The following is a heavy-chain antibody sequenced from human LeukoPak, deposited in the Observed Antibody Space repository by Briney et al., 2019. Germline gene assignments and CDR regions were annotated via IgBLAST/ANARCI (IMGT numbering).Heavy chain of an antibody. Sequence: GGSLRLSCAAPGFTFSSYWMSWVRQAPGKGLEWVANIKQDGSEKYYVDSVKGRFTISRDNAKNSLYLQMNSLRAEDTAVYYCARDTEAVWGSYLTPAFDYWGQGTLVTVSS. CDR2: IKQDGSEK. CDR1: GFTFSSYW. J-gene: IGHJ4*02. V-gene: IGHV3-7*01. D-gene: IGHD3-16*02. CDR3: ARDTEAVWGSYLTPAFDY.